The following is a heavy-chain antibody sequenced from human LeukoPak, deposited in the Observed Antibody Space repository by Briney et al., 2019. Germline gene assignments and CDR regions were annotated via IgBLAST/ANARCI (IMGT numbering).Heavy chain of an antibody. CDR2: ISGSDGRT. CDR1: GFTFSRYA. Sequence: PGGSLRLSCAASGFTFSRYAMSWVRQAPGKGLECVSSISGSDGRTYYADSVKGRFTISRDNSKNTLYLQMNTLRAEDTAVYYCARAGNIRFDYWGQGTLVTVSS. J-gene: IGHJ4*02. D-gene: IGHD2/OR15-2a*01. CDR3: ARAGNIRFDY. V-gene: IGHV3-23*01.